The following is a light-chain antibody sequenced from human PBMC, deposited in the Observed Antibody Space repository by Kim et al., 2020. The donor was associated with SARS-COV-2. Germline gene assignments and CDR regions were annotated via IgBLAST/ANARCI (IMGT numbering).Light chain of an antibody. CDR1: LNIANY. V-gene: IGKV1-8*01. J-gene: IGKJ1*01. CDR3: QQYYDYPQT. Sequence: ASKGDRVTITCRASLNIANYLAWYQQKPGKAPKLLIYTASTLQSGVPSRFSGSGSGTDFTLTISSLQSEDFATYYCQQYYDYPQTFGQGTKVDIK. CDR2: TAS.